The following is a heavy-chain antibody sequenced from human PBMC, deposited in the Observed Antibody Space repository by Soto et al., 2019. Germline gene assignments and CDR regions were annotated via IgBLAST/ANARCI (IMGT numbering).Heavy chain of an antibody. Sequence: QLQLQESGPGLVKPSETLSLTCTVSGGSISSSSYYWGWIRQPPGKGPEWIGNIYYSGSTYYNPSLKSRVARGADQSYYRLPQRLSYLTSSGTAVYYCARVGGDCSGGSCYSSRHFDYWCQGTLVTVSS. D-gene: IGHD2-15*01. CDR2: IYYSGST. J-gene: IGHJ4*02. CDR3: ARVGGDCSGGSCYSSRHFDY. V-gene: IGHV4-39*02. CDR1: GGSISSSSYY.